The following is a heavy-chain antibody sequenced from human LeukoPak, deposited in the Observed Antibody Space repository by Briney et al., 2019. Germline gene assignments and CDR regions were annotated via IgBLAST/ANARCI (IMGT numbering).Heavy chain of an antibody. J-gene: IGHJ4*02. Sequence: LTGGSLRLSCAASGFTFSSYAMSWVRQAPGKGLEWVSGINWNGGSTGYADSVKGRFTISRDNAKNSLYLQMSSLRAEDTALYYCAREEGGYFDYWGQGTLVTVSS. CDR3: AREEGGYFDY. CDR1: GFTFSSYA. D-gene: IGHD3-16*01. V-gene: IGHV3-20*04. CDR2: INWNGGST.